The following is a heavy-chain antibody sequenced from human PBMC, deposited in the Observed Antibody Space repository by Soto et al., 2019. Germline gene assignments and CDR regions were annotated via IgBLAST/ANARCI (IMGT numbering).Heavy chain of an antibody. D-gene: IGHD2-2*01. CDR2: IIPIFGTA. CDR3: ARYCSSTSCYLYYYGMDV. J-gene: IGHJ6*02. V-gene: IGHV1-69*13. Sequence: VASVKVSCKASGGTFSSYAISWVRQAPGQGLEWMGGIIPIFGTANYAQKFQGRVTITADESTSTAYMELSSLRSEDTAVYYCARYCSSTSCYLYYYGMDVWGQGTTVTVSS. CDR1: GGTFSSYA.